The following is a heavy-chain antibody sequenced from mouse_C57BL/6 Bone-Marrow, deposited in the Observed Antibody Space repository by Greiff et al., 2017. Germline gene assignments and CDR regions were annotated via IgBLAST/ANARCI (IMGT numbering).Heavy chain of an antibody. Sequence: QVQLQQSGAELARPGASVKMSCKASGYTFTSYTLHWVKQRPGQGLEWIGYINPSSGYTKYNQKFKDKATLTADKSSSTAYMQLSSLTSEDSAVYYCARSAYYSNYGFAYWGQGTLVTVSA. V-gene: IGHV1-4*01. CDR3: ARSAYYSNYGFAY. D-gene: IGHD2-5*01. J-gene: IGHJ3*01. CDR2: INPSSGYT. CDR1: GYTFTSYT.